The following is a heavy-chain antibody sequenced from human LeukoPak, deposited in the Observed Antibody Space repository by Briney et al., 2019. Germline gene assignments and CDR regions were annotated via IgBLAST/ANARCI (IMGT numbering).Heavy chain of an antibody. D-gene: IGHD1-14*01. Sequence: PSQTLSLTCTVSGGSISSGSYYWSWIRQPAGKGLEWIGRIYTSGSTNYNPSLKSRVTISVDTSKNQFSLKLSSVTAADTAVYYCARGTGNYDYYYMDVWGKGTTVTVSS. CDR2: IYTSGST. CDR1: GGSISSGSYY. J-gene: IGHJ6*03. V-gene: IGHV4-61*02. CDR3: ARGTGNYDYYYMDV.